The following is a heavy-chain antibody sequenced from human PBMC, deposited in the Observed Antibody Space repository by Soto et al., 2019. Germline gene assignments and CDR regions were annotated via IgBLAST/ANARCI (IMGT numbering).Heavy chain of an antibody. J-gene: IGHJ4*02. Sequence: SVKVSCKASGGSFSFYPISWVRQAPGQGLEWMGGIIPVFGTTNYAQKFQGRVTITADKSTSTVYMELSSLRSEDTAVYYCARDGTGSFDYWGQGTLVTVSS. CDR1: GGSFSFYP. V-gene: IGHV1-69*06. D-gene: IGHD1-26*01. CDR2: IIPVFGTT. CDR3: ARDGTGSFDY.